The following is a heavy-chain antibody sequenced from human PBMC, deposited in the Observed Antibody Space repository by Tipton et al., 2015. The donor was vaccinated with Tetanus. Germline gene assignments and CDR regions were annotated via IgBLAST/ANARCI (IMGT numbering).Heavy chain of an antibody. CDR1: GGSINSGGHF. D-gene: IGHD2/OR15-2a*01. CDR3: ARGTFHAFDF. V-gene: IGHV4-31*02. J-gene: IGHJ4*02. Sequence: LRLSCTVSGGSINSGGHFWTWIRQRTGKGLEWIGHIRDNGNSYANPSLSGRVTMSVDTRKNQFSLNLTSMSVADPATYYCARGTFHAFDFWGQGVQVTVSS. CDR2: IRDNGNS.